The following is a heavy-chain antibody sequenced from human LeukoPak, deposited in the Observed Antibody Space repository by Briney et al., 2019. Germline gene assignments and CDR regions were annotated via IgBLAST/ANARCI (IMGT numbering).Heavy chain of an antibody. Sequence: GGSLRLSCAASGFTFSSYWMHWVRQAPGKALEWVAGISGSGGTTYYADSVKGRFTISREESKNTVYVQMISLRGEDTAVYFCARWGGSRWHDFDYWGQGTLVTVSS. D-gene: IGHD6-13*01. CDR3: ARWGGSRWHDFDY. CDR2: ISGSGGTT. V-gene: IGHV3-23*01. CDR1: GFTFSSYW. J-gene: IGHJ4*02.